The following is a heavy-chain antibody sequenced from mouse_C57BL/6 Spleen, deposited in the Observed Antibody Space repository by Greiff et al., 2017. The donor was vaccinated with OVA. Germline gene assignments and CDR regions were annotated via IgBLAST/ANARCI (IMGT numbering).Heavy chain of an antibody. CDR1: GFTFSDYY. CDR3: ARDWNFDY. V-gene: IGHV5-16*01. J-gene: IGHJ2*01. CDR2: INYDGSST. Sequence: EVQLQESEGGLVQPGSSMKLSCTASGFTFSDYYMAWVRQVPEKGLEWVANINYDGSSTYYLDSLKSRFIISRDNAKNILYLQMSSLKSEDTATYYCARDWNFDYWGQGTTLTVSS.